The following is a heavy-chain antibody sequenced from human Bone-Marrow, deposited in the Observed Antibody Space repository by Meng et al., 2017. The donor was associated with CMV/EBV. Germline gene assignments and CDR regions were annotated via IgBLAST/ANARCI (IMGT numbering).Heavy chain of an antibody. V-gene: IGHV1-69*13. Sequence: SVKVSCKASGDTFIRNAFNWVRQAPGQGLEWMGGIIPTYGTPSYAQKFQGRVTISSDDSTRTVYMELSSLRSEDTAVYYCARYCIAGSCRPRYGMDVWGQGTTVTVSS. CDR1: GDTFIRNA. J-gene: IGHJ6*02. D-gene: IGHD2-15*01. CDR2: IIPTYGTP. CDR3: ARYCIAGSCRPRYGMDV.